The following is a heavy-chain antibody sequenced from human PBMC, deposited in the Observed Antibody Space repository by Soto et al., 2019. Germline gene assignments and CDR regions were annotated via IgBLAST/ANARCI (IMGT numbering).Heavy chain of an antibody. CDR1: GYSFTSYW. V-gene: IGHV5-10-1*01. Sequence: GESLKISCKGSGYSFTSYWISWVRQMPGKGLEWMGRIDPSDSYTNYSPSFQGHVTISADKSISTAYLQWSSLKASDTAMYYWARHQTTVTPYGMDVGGQGPTVTVPS. D-gene: IGHD4-17*01. CDR2: IDPSDSYT. J-gene: IGHJ6*02. CDR3: ARHQTTVTPYGMDV.